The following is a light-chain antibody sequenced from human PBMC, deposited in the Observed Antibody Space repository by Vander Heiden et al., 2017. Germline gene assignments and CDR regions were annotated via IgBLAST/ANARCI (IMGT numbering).Light chain of an antibody. Sequence: QIVVTQEPSVTVSPGGTVTLTCDSSTGAVTRASYPHWFQQKPGQAPRTLIYTISNRHSSTPARFSGSLVGDRAALTLSNVQPEDEADYYCLLYYGGPWVFGGGTKLTVL. CDR3: LLYYGGPWV. CDR1: TGAVTRASY. CDR2: TIS. J-gene: IGLJ3*02. V-gene: IGLV7-43*01.